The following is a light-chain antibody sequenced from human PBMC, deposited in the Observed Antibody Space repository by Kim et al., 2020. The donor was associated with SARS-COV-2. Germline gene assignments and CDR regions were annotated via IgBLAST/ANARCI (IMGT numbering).Light chain of an antibody. CDR1: SLRKYS. Sequence: SSELTQDPAVSVALGQTVRLTCLGDSLRKYSASWYQQKPGQAPTLVLYDKNNVRPAVAPHRSAGSNSGKTAFLIITGAQVEEAAAYCCGRRGNDDPGVFG. CDR2: DKN. J-gene: IGLJ3*02. V-gene: IGLV3-19*01. CDR3: GRRGNDDPGV.